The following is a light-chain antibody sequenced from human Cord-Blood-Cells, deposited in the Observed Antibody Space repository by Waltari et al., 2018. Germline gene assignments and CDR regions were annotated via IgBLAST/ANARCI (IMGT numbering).Light chain of an antibody. CDR1: SSNIGSNY. CDR3: AAWDDSLSGPV. CDR2: RNN. V-gene: IGLV1-47*01. Sequence: QSVLTQPPSASGTPGQRVTISCSGSSSNIGSNYVYWYQQLPGTAPKLLIHRNNQRPSVGPARFSGSKSGTSACLAISGLRSEDEADYYCAAWDDSLSGPVFGGGTKLTVL. J-gene: IGLJ3*02.